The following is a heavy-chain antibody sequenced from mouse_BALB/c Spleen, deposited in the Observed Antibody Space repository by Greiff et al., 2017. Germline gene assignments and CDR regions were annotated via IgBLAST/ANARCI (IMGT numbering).Heavy chain of an antibody. CDR3: ARWGTTGGATGDAMDY. D-gene: IGHD1-1*01. J-gene: IGHJ4*01. CDR1: GYTFTSYV. V-gene: IGHV1-14*01. CDR2: INPYNDGT. Sequence: SGPELVKPGASVKMSCKASGYTFTSYVMHWVKQKPGQGLEWIGYINPYNDGTKYNEKFKGKATLTSDKSSSTAYMELSSLTSEDSAVYYGARWGTTGGATGDAMDYWGQGTSVTVSS.